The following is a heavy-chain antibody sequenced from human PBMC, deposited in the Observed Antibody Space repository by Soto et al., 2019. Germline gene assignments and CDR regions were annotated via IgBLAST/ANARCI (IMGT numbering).Heavy chain of an antibody. Sequence: GGSLRLSCAASGFTFSDYAMHWVRQAPGKGLEYVSAISSNGGSTYYANSVKGRFTISRDNSKNMLYFQMGSLRAEDMAVYYCARAPYSSSWSDYWGQGTLVTVSS. V-gene: IGHV3-64*01. CDR3: ARAPYSSSWSDY. CDR1: GFTFSDYA. J-gene: IGHJ4*02. D-gene: IGHD6-13*01. CDR2: ISSNGGST.